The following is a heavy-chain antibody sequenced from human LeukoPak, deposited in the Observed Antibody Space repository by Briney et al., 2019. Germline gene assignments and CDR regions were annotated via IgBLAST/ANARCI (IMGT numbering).Heavy chain of an antibody. CDR3: ARVIDFWSGYLVTSYGMDV. CDR2: MNPNSGNT. Sequence: ASVKASCKASGYTFTSYDINWVRQATGQGLEWMGWMNPNSGNTGYAQKFQGRVTMTRNTSISTAYMELSSLRSEDTAVYYCARVIDFWSGYLVTSYGMDVWGQGTTVTVSS. D-gene: IGHD3-3*01. CDR1: GYTFTSYD. V-gene: IGHV1-8*01. J-gene: IGHJ6*02.